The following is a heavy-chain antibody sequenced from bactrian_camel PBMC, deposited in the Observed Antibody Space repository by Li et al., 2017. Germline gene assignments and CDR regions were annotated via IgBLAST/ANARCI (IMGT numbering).Heavy chain of an antibody. V-gene: IGHV3S40*01. CDR2: INSGGDST. CDR3: AVPGSWSPECGY. Sequence: VQLVESGGGLVQPGGSLRLSCAASGFTFSSYDMSWVRQAPGKGLEWVSTINSGGDSTYYTDSAKGRFTISQDNVNNTVYLQMNSLKPEDTAVYYCAVPGSWSPECGYSGQGTQVTVS. J-gene: IGHJ6*01. CDR1: GFTFSSYD. D-gene: IGHD6*01.